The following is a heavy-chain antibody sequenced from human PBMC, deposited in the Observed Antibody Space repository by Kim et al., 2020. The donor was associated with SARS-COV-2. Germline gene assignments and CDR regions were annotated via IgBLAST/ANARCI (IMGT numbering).Heavy chain of an antibody. CDR3: ASQGFQTGGIVF. V-gene: IGHV4-31*02. J-gene: IGHJ4*02. Sequence: NPTLKSRITISVDTSNNQFSLKLSSVTAADTAVYYCASQGFQTGGIVFWGQGTLVTVSS. D-gene: IGHD7-27*01.